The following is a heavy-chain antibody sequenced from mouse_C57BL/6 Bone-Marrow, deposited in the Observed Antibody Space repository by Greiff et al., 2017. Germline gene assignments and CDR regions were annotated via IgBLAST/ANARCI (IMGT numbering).Heavy chain of an antibody. CDR2: INPSSGYT. V-gene: IGHV1-4*01. CDR3: ARLDITTVVAYYYAMDY. D-gene: IGHD1-1*01. J-gene: IGHJ4*01. CDR1: GYTFTSYT. Sequence: VQLQQSGAELARPGASVKMSCKASGYTFTSYTMHWVKQRPGQGLEWIGYINPSSGYTKYNQKFKDKATLTADKSSSTAYMQLSSLTSEDSAVYYCARLDITTVVAYYYAMDYLGQGTSVTVSS.